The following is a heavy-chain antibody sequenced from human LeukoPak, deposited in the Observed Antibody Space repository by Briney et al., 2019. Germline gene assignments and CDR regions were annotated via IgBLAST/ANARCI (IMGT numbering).Heavy chain of an antibody. J-gene: IGHJ4*02. CDR1: GGSISSYS. Sequence: SETLSLTCTVSGGSISSYSWSWIRQPAGKGLEWIGRIYSTVNTNYNPSLKSRVTISVDTSKNQFSLKLSSVTAADTAVYYCARAETWRNWGSFDYWGQGTLVTVSS. D-gene: IGHD7-27*01. V-gene: IGHV4-4*07. CDR2: IYSTVNT. CDR3: ARAETWRNWGSFDY.